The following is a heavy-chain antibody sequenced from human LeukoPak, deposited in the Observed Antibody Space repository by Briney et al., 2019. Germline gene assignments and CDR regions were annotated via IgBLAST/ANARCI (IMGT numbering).Heavy chain of an antibody. CDR3: ARDIAAGEDY. Sequence: GGSLRLSCAASGFTASSNYMSWVRQAPGKGLEWVSVIYSGGSTYYADSVKGRFTISRDNSKNTLYLQMNSLRAEDTAVYYCARDIAAGEDYWGQGTLVTVSS. V-gene: IGHV3-66*01. CDR2: IYSGGST. J-gene: IGHJ4*02. CDR1: GFTASSNY. D-gene: IGHD5-12*01.